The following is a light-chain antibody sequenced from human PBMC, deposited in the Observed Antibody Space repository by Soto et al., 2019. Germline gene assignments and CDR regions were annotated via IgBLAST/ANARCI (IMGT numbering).Light chain of an antibody. CDR3: QQRSNWQRFT. Sequence: EIVLTQSPATLSLSPGERSTLSCMAIKSVSSYLAWYQQKPCQAPRLLIYDASNRATGIPARFSGSGSGTDFTLTISSLEPEDFAVHYCQQRSNWQRFTFGPGTKVDIK. CDR1: KSVSSY. V-gene: IGKV3-11*01. J-gene: IGKJ3*01. CDR2: DAS.